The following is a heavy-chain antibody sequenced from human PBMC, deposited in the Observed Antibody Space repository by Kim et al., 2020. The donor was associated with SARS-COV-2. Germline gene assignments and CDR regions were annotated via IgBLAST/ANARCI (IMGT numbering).Heavy chain of an antibody. J-gene: IGHJ4*02. CDR1: GFTFRSYA. Sequence: GGSLRLSCAASGFTFRSYAMGWVRQAPGKGLEWVSLITASGDKTYYADSVDGRVTISRDNSKTMMSLQFNSLRAEDTAMYYCAKVKYISAYTTDRYFFDSWGQGTLVTVSS. CDR3: AKVKYISAYTTDRYFFDS. D-gene: IGHD5-12*01. CDR2: ITASGDKT. V-gene: IGHV3-23*01.